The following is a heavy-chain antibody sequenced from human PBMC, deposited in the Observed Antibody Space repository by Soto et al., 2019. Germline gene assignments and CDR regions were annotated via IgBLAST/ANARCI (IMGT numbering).Heavy chain of an antibody. D-gene: IGHD4-4*01. Sequence: HHGGSLRLSCAVSGFTFSRYEMNWIRQAPGKGLEWVSYIGTSGKTIYYADSVRGRFTISRDNAKNSLYLQMNSLRAEDTAVYYCARDPAIYSGNFDYGLDVWGQGTTVTVSS. CDR3: ARDPAIYSGNFDYGLDV. CDR1: GFTFSRYE. CDR2: IGTSGKTI. J-gene: IGHJ6*02. V-gene: IGHV3-48*03.